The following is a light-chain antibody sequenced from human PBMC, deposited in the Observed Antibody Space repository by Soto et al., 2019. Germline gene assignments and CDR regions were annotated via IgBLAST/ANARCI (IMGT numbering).Light chain of an antibody. CDR3: QQRPSWPRT. Sequence: EIVLTQSPATLSLSPGERATLSCRASQSVSNSLTWFQQKPGQAPRLLIYDASNRATDIPARFSGSGSGTDCTFTISSLEPEDFAVYYCQQRPSWPRTFGQGTKLEIK. J-gene: IGKJ2*01. CDR2: DAS. CDR1: QSVSNS. V-gene: IGKV3-11*01.